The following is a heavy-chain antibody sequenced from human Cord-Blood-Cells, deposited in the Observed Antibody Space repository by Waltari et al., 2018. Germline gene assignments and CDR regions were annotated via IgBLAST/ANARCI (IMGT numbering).Heavy chain of an antibody. CDR3: ARDKGYCSSTSCYVWYFDL. V-gene: IGHV4-4*07. Sequence: QVQLQESGPGLVKPSETLSLTCTVSGGSISSYYWSWIRQPAGKGLEWIGRIYTSGSTNYNPSLESRVTMSVDTSKNQFSLKLSSVTAADTAVYYWARDKGYCSSTSCYVWYFDLWGRGTLVTVSS. CDR1: GGSISSYY. J-gene: IGHJ2*01. D-gene: IGHD2-2*01. CDR2: IYTSGST.